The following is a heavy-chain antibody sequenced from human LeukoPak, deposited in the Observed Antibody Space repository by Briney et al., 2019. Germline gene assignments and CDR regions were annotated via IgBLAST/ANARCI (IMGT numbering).Heavy chain of an antibody. Sequence: GGSLRLSCAASGFTFSDYYMGWIRQAPGKGLEWVSYISSSSSTIYYADSVKGRFTISRDNAKNSLYLQMNSLRAEDTAVYYCTTDVLLWFGESHYYYYYGMDVWGQGTTVTVSS. V-gene: IGHV3-11*04. D-gene: IGHD3-10*01. CDR3: TTDVLLWFGESHYYYYYGMDV. CDR1: GFTFSDYY. CDR2: ISSSSSTI. J-gene: IGHJ6*02.